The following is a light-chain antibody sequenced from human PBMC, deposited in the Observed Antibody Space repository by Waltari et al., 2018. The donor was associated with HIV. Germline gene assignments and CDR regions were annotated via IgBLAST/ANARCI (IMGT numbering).Light chain of an antibody. CDR1: ASNIGTFH. CDR3: GTWDASLNLAGV. CDR2: GND. Sequence: QSALTQPPSVAAAPGQKITITCSGSASNIGTFHVSWYHQFPGTPPKLIIFGNDQRLSGVPDRFSASKSGTSATLDITGLQTGDEADYYCGTWDASLNLAGVFGGGTRLTVL. V-gene: IGLV1-51*01. J-gene: IGLJ3*02.